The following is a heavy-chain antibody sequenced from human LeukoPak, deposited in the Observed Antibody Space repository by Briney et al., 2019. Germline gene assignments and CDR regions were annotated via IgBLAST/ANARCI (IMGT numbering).Heavy chain of an antibody. D-gene: IGHD2-2*01. CDR3: ARDPTWQVVVVPAARNNWFDP. J-gene: IGHJ5*02. CDR2: IIPIFGTA. V-gene: IGHV1-69*05. CDR1: GGTFSSYA. Sequence: SVKVSCKASGGTFSSYAISWVRQAPGQGLEWMGGIIPIFGTANYAQKLQGRVTMTTDTSTSTAYMELRSLRSDDTAVYYCARDPTWQVVVVPAARNNWFDPWGQGTLVTVSS.